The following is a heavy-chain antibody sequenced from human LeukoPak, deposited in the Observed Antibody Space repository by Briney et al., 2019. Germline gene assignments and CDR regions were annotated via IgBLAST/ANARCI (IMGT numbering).Heavy chain of an antibody. CDR2: TYYRSKWYN. CDR3: ARDQGWFDP. CDR1: GDSLFSSSAA. J-gene: IGHJ5*02. Sequence: SQTPSLTCAISGDSLFSSSAAWNWIRQSPSRGLEWLGRTYYRSKWYNDYAVSVKSRITINPDTSKNQFSLQLSSATPEDTAVYYCARDQGWFDPWGQGTLVTVSS. V-gene: IGHV6-1*01.